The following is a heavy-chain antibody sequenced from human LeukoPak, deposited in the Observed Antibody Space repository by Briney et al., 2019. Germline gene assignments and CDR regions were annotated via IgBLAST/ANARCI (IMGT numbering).Heavy chain of an antibody. V-gene: IGHV6-1*01. D-gene: IGHD1-26*01. CDR3: ARDPVGGSTIFDS. CDR1: GDSVSSDSAA. CDR2: TYFRSKWYY. J-gene: IGHJ4*02. Sequence: SQTLSLTCAISGDSVSSDSAAWNWIRQSPSRGLGWLARTYFRSKWYYDYALAVKGRIAINPDTSKDQFSLQLNSVTPEDTAVYFCARDPVGGSTIFDSWGQGTLVTVSS.